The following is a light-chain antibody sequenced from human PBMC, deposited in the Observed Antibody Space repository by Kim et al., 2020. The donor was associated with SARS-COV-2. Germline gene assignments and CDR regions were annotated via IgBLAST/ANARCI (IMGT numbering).Light chain of an antibody. CDR2: GAS. CDR1: QSVSSSY. V-gene: IGKV3-20*01. Sequence: PVERATLSCRASQSVSSSYLAWYQQKPGQAPRLLIYGASSRATGIPDRFSGSGSGTDFTLTISRLEPEDFAVYYCQQYGSSPLLTFGGGTKVDIK. J-gene: IGKJ4*01. CDR3: QQYGSSPLLT.